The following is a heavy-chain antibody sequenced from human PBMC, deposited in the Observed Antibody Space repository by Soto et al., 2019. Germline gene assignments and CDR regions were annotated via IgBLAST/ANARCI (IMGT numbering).Heavy chain of an antibody. CDR2: IHLRSGNT. V-gene: IGHV4-39*01. D-gene: IGHD2-21*02. CDR3: ASPASYCAGACSAT. CDR1: GGSISSSSFY. Sequence: PWETLSLTCTVSGGSISSSSFYWGWVRQTPGKGLEWITSIHLRSGNTYYNPSLKSRVTISVDTPENQFSLTLTSVTAADTAVYYCASPASYCAGACSATWGQGTLVTVSS. J-gene: IGHJ5*02.